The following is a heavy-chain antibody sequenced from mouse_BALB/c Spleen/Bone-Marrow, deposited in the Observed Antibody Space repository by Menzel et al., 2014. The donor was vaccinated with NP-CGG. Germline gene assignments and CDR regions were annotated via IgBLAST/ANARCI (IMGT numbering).Heavy chain of an antibody. CDR1: GYTFTSYW. J-gene: IGHJ3*01. CDR2: IYPSDSYT. Sequence: QVQLQQSGAELVRPGASVKLSCKASGYTFTSYWINWVKQRPGQGLEWIGNIYPSDSYTNYNQKFKDKATLTVDKSSSTAYMQLSSPTSEESAVYYCTRREGNYAFAYWGQGTLVTVSA. D-gene: IGHD2-1*01. CDR3: TRREGNYAFAY. V-gene: IGHV1-69*02.